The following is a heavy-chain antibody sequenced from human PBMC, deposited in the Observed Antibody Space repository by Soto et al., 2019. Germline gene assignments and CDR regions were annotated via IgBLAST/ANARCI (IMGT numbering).Heavy chain of an antibody. CDR1: GFTFSSYA. J-gene: IGHJ4*02. V-gene: IGHV3-23*01. CDR3: AKGSTYSYGYDDY. CDR2: ISGSGGST. Sequence: GGSLRLSCAASGFTFSSYAMSWVRQAPGKGLEWVSAISGSGGSTYYADSVKGRFTISRDNSKNTLYLQMNSLRAEDTAVYCCAKGSTYSYGYDDYWGQGTLVTVSS. D-gene: IGHD5-18*01.